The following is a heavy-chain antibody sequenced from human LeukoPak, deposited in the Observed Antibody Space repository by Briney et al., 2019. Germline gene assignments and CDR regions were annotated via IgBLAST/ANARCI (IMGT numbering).Heavy chain of an antibody. J-gene: IGHJ4*02. D-gene: IGHD6-19*01. Sequence: GGSLRLSCAASGFTFSSYSMNWVRQAPGKGLEWVSSISSSSSYIYYADSVKGRFTISRDNAKNSLYLQMNSLRAEDMAVYYCARVAVADFDYWGQGTLVTVSS. V-gene: IGHV3-21*01. CDR3: ARVAVADFDY. CDR1: GFTFSSYS. CDR2: ISSSSSYI.